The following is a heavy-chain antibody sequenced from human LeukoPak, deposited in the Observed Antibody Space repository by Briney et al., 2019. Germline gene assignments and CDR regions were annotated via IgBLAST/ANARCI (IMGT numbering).Heavy chain of an antibody. Sequence: GGSLRLSCAASGFTFSNEWMTWVRQAAGKGLEWVANIKPDGSEKYYADSLKGRFTTSRDNTENSLYLQMNSLRAEDTAVYYCARDLDIVGVPAAMFYWGQGTLVTVSS. V-gene: IGHV3-7*01. D-gene: IGHD2-2*03. J-gene: IGHJ4*02. CDR3: ARDLDIVGVPAAMFY. CDR1: GFTFSNEW. CDR2: IKPDGSEK.